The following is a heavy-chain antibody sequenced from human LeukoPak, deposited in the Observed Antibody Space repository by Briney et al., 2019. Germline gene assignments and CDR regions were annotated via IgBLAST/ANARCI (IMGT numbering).Heavy chain of an antibody. Sequence: GGSLRLSCAASGFTFSSYAMSWVRQAPGKGLEWVSAISISGSKTYYADSVKGRFTISRDNSKNTLYLQMNSLRAEDTAVYYCANEIRPNDYWGQGTQVTVSS. CDR2: ISISGSKT. V-gene: IGHV3-23*01. CDR3: ANEIRPNDY. D-gene: IGHD4-17*01. CDR1: GFTFSSYA. J-gene: IGHJ4*02.